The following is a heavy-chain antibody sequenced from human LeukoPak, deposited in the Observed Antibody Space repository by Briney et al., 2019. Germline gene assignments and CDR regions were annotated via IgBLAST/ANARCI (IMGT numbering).Heavy chain of an antibody. CDR3: ASTTVTIADAFDI. CDR2: IYYSGST. Sequence: PSETLSLTCTVSGGSISSYYWSWIRQPPGKGLEWIGYIYYSGSTNYNPSLKSRVTISVDTSKNQFSLKLSSVTAADTAVYHCASTTVTIADAFDIWGQGTMGTVSS. D-gene: IGHD4-17*01. J-gene: IGHJ3*02. V-gene: IGHV4-59*08. CDR1: GGSISSYY.